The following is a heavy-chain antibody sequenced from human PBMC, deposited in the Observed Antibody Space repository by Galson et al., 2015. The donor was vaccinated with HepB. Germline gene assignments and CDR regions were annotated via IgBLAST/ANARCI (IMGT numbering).Heavy chain of an antibody. V-gene: IGHV1-46*03. CDR1: GYTFTSYY. D-gene: IGHD3-10*01. J-gene: IGHJ4*02. Sequence: SVKVSCKASGYTFTSYYMHWVRQAPGQGLEWMGIINPSGGSTSYAQKFQGRVTMTRDTSTSTVCMELSSLRSEDTAVYYCARGGRPSGTWFGELFYHWGQGTLVTVSS. CDR3: ARGGRPSGTWFGELFYH. CDR2: INPSGGST.